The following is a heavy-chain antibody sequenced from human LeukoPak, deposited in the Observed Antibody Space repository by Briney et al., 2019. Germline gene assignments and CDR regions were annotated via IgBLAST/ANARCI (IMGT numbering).Heavy chain of an antibody. CDR3: TREGYYYGSGRLEYYYMDV. CDR2: IESKTDGGTT. Sequence: GGSLRLSCAASGFSFSDAWMSWVRQIPGKGLEWVGRIESKTDGGTTDYAAPVKGRFTISRDDSKSIAYLQMNSLKTEDTAVYYCTREGYYYGSGRLEYYYMDVWGKGTTVTISS. D-gene: IGHD3-10*01. V-gene: IGHV3-15*04. CDR1: GFSFSDAW. J-gene: IGHJ6*03.